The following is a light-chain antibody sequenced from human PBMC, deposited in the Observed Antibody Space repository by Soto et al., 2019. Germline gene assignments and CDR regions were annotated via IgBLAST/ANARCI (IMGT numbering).Light chain of an antibody. CDR1: SSDVGDYKY. CDR2: DVS. CDR3: SSYTTSSTLVV. J-gene: IGLJ2*01. V-gene: IGLV2-14*01. Sequence: QSALTQPASVSGSPGQSITISCTGTSSDVGDYKYVSWYQQHPGKAPKLMIYDVSDRPPGVSNRFSGSKSGNTASLTISGLQAEDEADYYCSSYTTSSTLVVFGGGTKLTVL.